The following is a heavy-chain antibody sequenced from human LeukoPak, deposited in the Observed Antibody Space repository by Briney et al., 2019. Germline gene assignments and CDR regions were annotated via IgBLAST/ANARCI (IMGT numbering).Heavy chain of an antibody. D-gene: IGHD2-2*01. J-gene: IGHJ6*03. V-gene: IGHV3-23*01. CDR1: GFTFGSYA. Sequence: GGSLRLSCVASGFTFGSYAMTWVRQPPGKGLEWVAAISGSGDKTYYADSVKGRFTISRDNSKNTLYLQMNSLRAEDTAVYYCAKADIVVVPAYMDVWGKGTTVTVSS. CDR3: AKADIVVVPAYMDV. CDR2: ISGSGDKT.